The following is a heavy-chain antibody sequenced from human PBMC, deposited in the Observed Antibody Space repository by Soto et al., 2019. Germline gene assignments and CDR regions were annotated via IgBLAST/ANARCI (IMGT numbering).Heavy chain of an antibody. CDR3: VRPSHPGTGAQTSADV. V-gene: IGHV1-18*01. D-gene: IGHD1-1*01. CDR1: GYTFTSYG. Sequence: GASVKVSCKGSGYTFTSYGISWVRQAPGQGLEWMGWISAYNGNTKYAQKLQGRVTMTTDTSTSTAYMELNSLTTEDTAVYYCVRPSHPGTGAQTSADVWGQGTTVTVSS. J-gene: IGHJ6*02. CDR2: ISAYNGNT.